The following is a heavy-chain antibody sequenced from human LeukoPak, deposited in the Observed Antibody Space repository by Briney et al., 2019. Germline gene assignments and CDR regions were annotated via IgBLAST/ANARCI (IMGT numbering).Heavy chain of an antibody. CDR2: ISGSGDTS. J-gene: IGHJ3*02. CDR3: ARDLVYCSGGSCYSGDAFDI. D-gene: IGHD2-15*01. Sequence: GGSLRLSCAASGLTFSSYAVSWVRQAPGKGLEWVSAISGSGDTSFYADSVKGRFTISRDNSKNTLYLQMNSLRAEDTAVYYCARDLVYCSGGSCYSGDAFDIWGQGTMVTVSS. V-gene: IGHV3-23*01. CDR1: GLTFSSYA.